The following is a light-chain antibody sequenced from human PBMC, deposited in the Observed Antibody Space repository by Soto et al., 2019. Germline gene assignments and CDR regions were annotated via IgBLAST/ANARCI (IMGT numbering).Light chain of an antibody. Sequence: QLVLTQSPSGSASLGASVKLTCTLSSGHSSYAIAWHQQQPEKGPRYLMKPNSDGSHSKGDGIPDRFSGSSSGAERYLTISSLQSEDEADYYCQTWGTVVFGGGTKLTVL. V-gene: IGLV4-69*01. CDR2: PNSDGSH. J-gene: IGLJ2*01. CDR1: SGHSSYA. CDR3: QTWGTVV.